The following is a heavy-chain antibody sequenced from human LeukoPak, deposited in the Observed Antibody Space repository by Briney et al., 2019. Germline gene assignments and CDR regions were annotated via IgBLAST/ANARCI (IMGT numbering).Heavy chain of an antibody. J-gene: IGHJ5*02. CDR1: GGSISSYY. D-gene: IGHD3-10*01. V-gene: IGHV4-4*07. CDR3: ARMGVGRITMVRGVIRWFDP. CDR2: IYTSGST. Sequence: PSETLSLTCTVSGGSISSYYWSWIRQPAGKGLEWIGRIYTSGSTNYNPSLKSRVTMSVDTSKNQFSLKLSSVTAADTAVYYCARMGVGRITMVRGVIRWFDPWGQGTLVTVSS.